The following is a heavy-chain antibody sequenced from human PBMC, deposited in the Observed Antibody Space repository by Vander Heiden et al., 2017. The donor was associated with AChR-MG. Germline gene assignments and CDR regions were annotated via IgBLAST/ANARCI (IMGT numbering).Heavy chain of an antibody. V-gene: IGHV5-51*01. J-gene: IGHJ5*02. CDR2: IYPGDSEI. CDR1: GYTFANYW. D-gene: IGHD3-3*01. Sequence: EVQLIQSGPEVRKPGESLQISCRGSGYTFANYWIAWVRQMPGKGLEWMGFIYPGDSEISYSPSFRGLVTISADKSISTAHLQWSSLTPSDTAIYYCVKSQADVWRAPGFDSWGQGTLVTVSS. CDR3: VKSQADVWRAPGFDS.